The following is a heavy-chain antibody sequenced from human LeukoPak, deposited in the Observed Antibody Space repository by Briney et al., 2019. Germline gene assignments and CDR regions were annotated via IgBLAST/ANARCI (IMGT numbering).Heavy chain of an antibody. D-gene: IGHD6-19*01. CDR2: ISGSGGST. CDR3: AKDAPGIAVAGTGWFDP. V-gene: IGHV3-23*01. Sequence: PGGSLRLSCAAFGFTFSSYAMSWVRQAPGKGLEWVSAISGSGGSTYYADSVKGRFTISRDNSKNTLYLQMNSLRAEDTAVYYCAKDAPGIAVAGTGWFDPWGQGTLVTVSS. CDR1: GFTFSSYA. J-gene: IGHJ5*02.